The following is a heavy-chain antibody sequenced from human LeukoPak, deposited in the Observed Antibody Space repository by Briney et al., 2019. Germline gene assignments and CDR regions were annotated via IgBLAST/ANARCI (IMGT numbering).Heavy chain of an antibody. CDR1: GYSLSELF. D-gene: IGHD1-1*01. CDR2: FDPEDGEP. V-gene: IGHV1-24*01. CDR3: ATEKDELLDS. J-gene: IGHJ5*01. Sequence: ASVTVSCKVSGYSLSELFTHWVRQAPGKGLEWMGGFDPEDGEPMYAQKFQGRVTMTEDTSTDTAYMELRSLGSEDTAVYYCATEKDELLDSWGQGTLVTVSS.